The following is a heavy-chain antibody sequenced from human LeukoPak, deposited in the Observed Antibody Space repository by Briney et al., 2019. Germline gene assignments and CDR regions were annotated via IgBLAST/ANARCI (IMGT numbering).Heavy chain of an antibody. D-gene: IGHD6-13*01. Sequence: SETLSLTCTVSGGSISSYYWSWIRQPPGKGLEWIGYIYYSGSTNYNPSLKSRVTISVDTSKNQFSLKLSSVTAADTAVYYCATASSWYRDAFDIWGQGTMVTVSS. CDR2: IYYSGST. CDR1: GGSISSYY. V-gene: IGHV4-59*01. J-gene: IGHJ3*02. CDR3: ATASSWYRDAFDI.